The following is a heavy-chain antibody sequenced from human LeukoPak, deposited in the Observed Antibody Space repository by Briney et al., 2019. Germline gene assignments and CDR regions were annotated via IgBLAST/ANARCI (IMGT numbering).Heavy chain of an antibody. J-gene: IGHJ4*02. V-gene: IGHV3-64D*06. Sequence: GGALRLSCSASGFTFSSYVMHWVRQAPGKGLEYVSAISSNGGATYYADSVKGRFTISRDNSKNTLYLQMSSLRAEDTAVYHCVSPSSGTFDYWGQGTLLTVSS. CDR3: VSPSSGTFDY. CDR1: GFTFSSYV. D-gene: IGHD6-19*01. CDR2: ISSNGGAT.